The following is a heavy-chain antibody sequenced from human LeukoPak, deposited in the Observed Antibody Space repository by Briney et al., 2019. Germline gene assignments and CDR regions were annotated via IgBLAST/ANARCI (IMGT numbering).Heavy chain of an antibody. CDR2: IYSSGST. CDR1: VASVSGSPYY. D-gene: IGHD1-26*01. J-gene: IGHJ4*02. V-gene: IGHV4-39*01. Sequence: SETLSLTCTVSVASVSGSPYYWGWIRQPPGKGLEWIGSIYSSGSTYYNASLQSRVTISIETSKNQISLRLNSVTAADTAIYYCAKSGGYGLIDYWGQGTLVTVSS. CDR3: AKSGGYGLIDY.